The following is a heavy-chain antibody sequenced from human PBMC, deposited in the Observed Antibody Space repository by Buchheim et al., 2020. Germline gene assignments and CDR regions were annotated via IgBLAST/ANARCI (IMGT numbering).Heavy chain of an antibody. D-gene: IGHD2-15*01. CDR1: GGTFSSYA. CDR3: AAYCSGGSCYSVSWYYYGMDV. CDR2: IIPILGIA. J-gene: IGHJ6*02. V-gene: IGHV1-69*04. Sequence: QVQLVQSGAEVKKPGSSVKVSCKASGGTFSSYAISWVRQAPGQGLEWMGRIIPILGIANYAQKFQGRVTITAAKSTSTAYMELSSLRSEDTAVYYCAAYCSGGSCYSVSWYYYGMDVWGQGTT.